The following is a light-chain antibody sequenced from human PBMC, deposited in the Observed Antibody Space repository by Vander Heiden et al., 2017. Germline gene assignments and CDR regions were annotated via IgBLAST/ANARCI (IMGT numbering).Light chain of an antibody. V-gene: IGKV1-33*01. J-gene: IGKJ5*01. CDR3: QQYDNLPFT. CDR1: HDISNY. Sequence: DIQMTQSPSTLSASVGDRVTITCQASHDISNYVNWYQQKPGKAPKLLIDGASSLETGVPSRFSGSGSGADFTFTISSLQPEDIATYYRQQYDNLPFTFGQGTRLEIK. CDR2: GAS.